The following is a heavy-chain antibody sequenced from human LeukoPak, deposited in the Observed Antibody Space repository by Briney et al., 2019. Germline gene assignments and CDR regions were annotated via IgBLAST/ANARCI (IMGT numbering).Heavy chain of an antibody. CDR1: GGSISSYY. CDR3: ARTIVVVPAAMSLPNWFDP. CDR2: IYYSGST. D-gene: IGHD2-2*01. J-gene: IGHJ5*02. Sequence: PSETLSLTCTVSGGSISSYYWSWIRQPPGKGLEWIGYIYYSGSTNYNPSLKSRVTISVDTSKNQFSLKLSSVTAADTAVYYCARTIVVVPAAMSLPNWFDPWGQGILVTVSS. V-gene: IGHV4-59*01.